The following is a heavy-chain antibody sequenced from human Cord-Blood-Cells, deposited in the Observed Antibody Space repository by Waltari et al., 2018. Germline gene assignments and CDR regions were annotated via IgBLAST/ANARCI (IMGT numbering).Heavy chain of an antibody. J-gene: IGHJ6*02. Sequence: EVQLVESGGGLIQPGGSLRLSCAASGFTVSSNYMSWVRQAPGKGLEWVSVIYSGWSTYTADSVKGRFTISRDNAKNTLYLQMNSLRDEDTAVYYCARDVSNYEGMDVWGQGTTVTVSS. CDR2: IYSGWST. V-gene: IGHV3-53*01. CDR1: GFTVSSNY. CDR3: ARDVSNYEGMDV. D-gene: IGHD4-4*01.